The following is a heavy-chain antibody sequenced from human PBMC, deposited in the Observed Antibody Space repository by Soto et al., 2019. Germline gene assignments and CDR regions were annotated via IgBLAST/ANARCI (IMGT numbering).Heavy chain of an antibody. CDR2: IIPIFGTA. CDR3: ARGYKVIITDYYYYGMDV. J-gene: IGHJ6*02. CDR1: GGTFSSYA. Sequence: QVQLVQSGAEVKKPGSSVKVSCKASGGTFSSYAISWVRQAPGQGLEWMGGIIPIFGTANYAQKFQGRVTITADESTSPAYMELSSLRSEDTAVYYCARGYKVIITDYYYYGMDVWGQGTTVTVSS. D-gene: IGHD3-9*01. V-gene: IGHV1-69*01.